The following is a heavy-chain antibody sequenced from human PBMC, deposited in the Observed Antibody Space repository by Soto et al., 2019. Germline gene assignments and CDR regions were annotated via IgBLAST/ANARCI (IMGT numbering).Heavy chain of an antibody. CDR1: GGSISSGGYY. D-gene: IGHD6-19*01. J-gene: IGHJ3*02. CDR3: ARDQDSGWHDAFDI. CDR2: IYYSGST. V-gene: IGHV4-31*02. Sequence: QVXXXXXGXGXXKPSQXLSLTCTVSGGSISSGGYYWSWIRQHPGKGLEWIGYIYYSGSTYYNPSLKSRVTISVDTSKNQFSLKLSSVTAADTAVYYCARDQDSGWHDAFDIWGQGTMVTVSS.